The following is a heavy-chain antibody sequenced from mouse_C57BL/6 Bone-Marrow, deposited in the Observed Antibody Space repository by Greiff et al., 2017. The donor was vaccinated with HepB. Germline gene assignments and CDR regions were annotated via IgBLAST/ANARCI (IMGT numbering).Heavy chain of an antibody. CDR3: ASSLMYYYGSSYNY. CDR1: GSTFTSYG. Sequence: VQLQQSGAELARPGASVKLSCKASGSTFTSYGISWVKQRTGQGLEWIGEIYPRSGNTYYNEKFKGKATLTADKSSSTAYMELRSLTSEDSAVYFCASSLMYYYGSSYNYWGQGTTLTVSS. D-gene: IGHD1-1*01. J-gene: IGHJ2*01. CDR2: IYPRSGNT. V-gene: IGHV1-81*01.